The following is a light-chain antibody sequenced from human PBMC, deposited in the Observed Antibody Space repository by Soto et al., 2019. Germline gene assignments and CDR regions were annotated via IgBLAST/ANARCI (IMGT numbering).Light chain of an antibody. CDR2: DNN. Sequence: QSVLTQPPSVSAAPGQKVTISCSGSSSNIGNNYVSWYQQLPGTAPKLLIYDNNKRPSGIPDRFSGSKSGTSATLGITGFQTGDEADYYCGTWDSSLSVAVFGGGTKLTVL. J-gene: IGLJ2*01. CDR1: SSNIGNNY. CDR3: GTWDSSLSVAV. V-gene: IGLV1-51*01.